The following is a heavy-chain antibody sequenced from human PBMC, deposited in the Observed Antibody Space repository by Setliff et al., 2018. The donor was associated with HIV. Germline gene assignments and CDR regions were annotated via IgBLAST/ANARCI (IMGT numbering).Heavy chain of an antibody. CDR3: ATDPGYSSTWYSESFQH. V-gene: IGHV1-24*01. CDR1: GYTLTELS. Sequence: ASVKVSCKISGYTLTELSIHWVRQAPGKGLEWVANFDPEDGETFYAQKFQGRLTMTEDTSTDTAYMELSSLRSDDTAMYYCATDPGYSSTWYSESFQHWGXXTVVTVSS. CDR2: FDPEDGET. D-gene: IGHD6-13*01. J-gene: IGHJ1*01.